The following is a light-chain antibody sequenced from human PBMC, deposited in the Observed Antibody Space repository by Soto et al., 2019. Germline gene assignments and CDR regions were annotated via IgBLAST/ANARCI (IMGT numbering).Light chain of an antibody. Sequence: DIQMTQSPSTLSASVGDRLTITCRASQSINNWLAWFQQKPGKAPKLLIYDASSLKSGVPSRFSGSGSGTEFTLTISSLQPDDFATYYCQQYNSYSLTFGGGTKVDI. CDR1: QSINNW. J-gene: IGKJ4*01. CDR3: QQYNSYSLT. V-gene: IGKV1-5*01. CDR2: DAS.